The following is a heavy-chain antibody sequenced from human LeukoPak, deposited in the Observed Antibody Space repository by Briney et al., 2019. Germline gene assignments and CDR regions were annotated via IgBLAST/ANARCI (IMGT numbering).Heavy chain of an antibody. J-gene: IGHJ4*02. CDR2: INPNSGGT. CDR3: ASMGSCTSCSRGGVGY. Sequence: ASVKVSCKASGYTFTGYYMHWVRQAPGQGLEWMGWINPNSGGTNYAQKFQGRVTMTRDTSISTAYMELNRLRSDDTAVYYCASMGSCTSCSRGGVGYWGQGTLVTVFS. CDR1: GYTFTGYY. D-gene: IGHD2-2*01. V-gene: IGHV1-2*02.